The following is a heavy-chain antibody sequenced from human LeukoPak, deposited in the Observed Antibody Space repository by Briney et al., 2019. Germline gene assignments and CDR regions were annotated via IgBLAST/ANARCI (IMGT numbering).Heavy chain of an antibody. CDR3: AREMGSYLLDY. Sequence: ASVKVSCKASGYTFSIYTMNWVRQAPGQRLEWMGWINAGNGNTKYSQEFQGRVTITRDTSASTAYMELSSLRSEDMAVYYCAREMGSYLLDYWGQGTLVTVSS. CDR2: INAGNGNT. CDR1: GYTFSIYT. D-gene: IGHD1-26*01. V-gene: IGHV1-3*03. J-gene: IGHJ4*02.